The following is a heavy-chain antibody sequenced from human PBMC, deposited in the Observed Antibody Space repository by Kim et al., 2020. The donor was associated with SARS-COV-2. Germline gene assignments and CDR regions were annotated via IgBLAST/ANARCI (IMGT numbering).Heavy chain of an antibody. D-gene: IGHD6-13*01. J-gene: IGHJ6*02. V-gene: IGHV4-34*01. CDR3: ARGNRGGSWYYYYYGMDV. Sequence: SRVTISVDTSKNQFSLKLSSVTAADTAVYYCARGNRGGSWYYYYYGMDVWGQGTTVTVSS.